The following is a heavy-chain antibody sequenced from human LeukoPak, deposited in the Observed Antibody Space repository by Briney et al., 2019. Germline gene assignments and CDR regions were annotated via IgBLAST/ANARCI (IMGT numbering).Heavy chain of an antibody. CDR3: ARGRLSDYYYGMDV. Sequence: SETLSLTCAVYGGSFSGYYWSWMRQPPGKGLEWIGEINHSGSTNYNPSLKSRVTISVDTSKNQFSLKLSSVTAADTAVYYCARGRLSDYYYGMDVWGQGTTVTVSS. CDR2: INHSGST. J-gene: IGHJ6*02. D-gene: IGHD2-2*01. V-gene: IGHV4-34*01. CDR1: GGSFSGYY.